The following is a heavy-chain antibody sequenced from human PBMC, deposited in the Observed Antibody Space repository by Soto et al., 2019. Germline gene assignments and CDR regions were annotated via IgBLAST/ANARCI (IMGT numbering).Heavy chain of an antibody. D-gene: IGHD1-26*01. CDR2: IYSNDEK. CDR3: ARMVRLVGATYYFDY. CDR1: GFSLSDARMA. Sequence: QVTLKESGPVLVKPTETLTLTCSVSGFSLSDARMAVSWIRQPPGKSLEWLAHIYSNDEKSYSTSLQRRHSISRDTSKSQVVLTMTNLDPVDTATYYCARMVRLVGATYYFDYWGQGSLVTVPS. J-gene: IGHJ4*02. V-gene: IGHV2-26*01.